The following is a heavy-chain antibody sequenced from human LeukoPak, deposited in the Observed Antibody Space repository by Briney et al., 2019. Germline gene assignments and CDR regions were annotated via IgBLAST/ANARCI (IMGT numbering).Heavy chain of an antibody. Sequence: SVKVSCKASGGTFSSYAISWVRQAPGQGLEWMGRIIPILGIANYAQKFQGRVTMTRDTSTSTVYMELSSLRSEDTAVYYCARVRGGYYFDYWGQGTLVTVSS. J-gene: IGHJ4*02. D-gene: IGHD3-10*01. V-gene: IGHV1-69*04. CDR2: IIPILGIA. CDR1: GGTFSSYA. CDR3: ARVRGGYYFDY.